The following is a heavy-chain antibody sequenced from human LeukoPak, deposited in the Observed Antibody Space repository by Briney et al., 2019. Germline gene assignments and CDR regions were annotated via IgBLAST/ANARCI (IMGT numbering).Heavy chain of an antibody. CDR3: AKDRVWFGELSTTLDY. Sequence: GGSLRLSCEASRFIFSGYSINWVRQAPGKGLEWVSAISGSGGSTYYADSVKGRFTISRDNSKNTLYLQMNSLRAEDTAVYYCAKDRVWFGELSTTLDYWGQGTLVTVSS. CDR2: ISGSGGST. J-gene: IGHJ4*02. V-gene: IGHV3-23*01. D-gene: IGHD3-10*01. CDR1: RFIFSGYS.